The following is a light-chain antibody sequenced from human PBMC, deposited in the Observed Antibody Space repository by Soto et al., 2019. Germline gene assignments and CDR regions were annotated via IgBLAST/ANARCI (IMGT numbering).Light chain of an antibody. CDR1: SSDVGGYTY. CDR2: EVS. J-gene: IGLJ1*01. CDR3: SSYAGSNIYV. V-gene: IGLV2-8*01. Sequence: QSVLTQPPSASGSPGQSVTISCTGTSSDVGGYTYVSWYQQHPGKAPKLMIYEVSKRPSGVPDRFSGSKSGNTASLTVSGPQAEDEADYFCSSYAGSNIYVFGTGTKVTVL.